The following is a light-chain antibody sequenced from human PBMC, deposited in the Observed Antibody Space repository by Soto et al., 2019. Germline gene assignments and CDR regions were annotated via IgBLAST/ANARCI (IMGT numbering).Light chain of an antibody. V-gene: IGKV1-5*03. CDR1: QSISTR. CDR3: QHSGT. Sequence: DIQMTQSPSTLSASVGDRVTITCRASQSISTRLAWYQQEPGRAPNLLIYKASDLITGVPSRFSGSGSGTEFTLSITTLQPDDFATYYCQHSGTFGQGTKVEIK. CDR2: KAS. J-gene: IGKJ1*01.